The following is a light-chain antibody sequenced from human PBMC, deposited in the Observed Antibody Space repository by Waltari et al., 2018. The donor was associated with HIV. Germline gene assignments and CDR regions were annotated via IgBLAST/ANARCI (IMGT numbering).Light chain of an antibody. CDR1: ALPKQY. Sequence: SYELTPPPSVSVSPGQTARITCSGDALPKQYAYWYQQKPGQAPVLVIYKDSERPSGIPERFSGSSSGTTVTLTISGVQAEDEADYYCQLADSSGTYVVFGGGTKLTVL. CDR2: KDS. V-gene: IGLV3-25*03. J-gene: IGLJ2*01. CDR3: QLADSSGTYVV.